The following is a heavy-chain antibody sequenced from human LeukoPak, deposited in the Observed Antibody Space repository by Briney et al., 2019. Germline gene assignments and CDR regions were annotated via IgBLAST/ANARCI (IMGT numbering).Heavy chain of an antibody. Sequence: PGGSLRLSCAASGFTFSSYAMHWVRQAPGKGLEWVAVISYDGSNKYYADSVKGRFTISRDNSKNTLYLQMNSLRAEDTAVYYCARSLQLVRYYFDYWGQGTLVTVPS. CDR1: GFTFSSYA. V-gene: IGHV3-30-3*01. D-gene: IGHD6-13*01. J-gene: IGHJ4*02. CDR2: ISYDGSNK. CDR3: ARSLQLVRYYFDY.